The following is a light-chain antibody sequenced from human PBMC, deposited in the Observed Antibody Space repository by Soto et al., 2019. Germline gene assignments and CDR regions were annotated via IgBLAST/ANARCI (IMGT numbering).Light chain of an antibody. CDR3: ETWDSNTRV. Sequence: QAVVTQSSSASASLGSSAKLTCTLSSGHSSYIIAWHQQQPGKAPRYLMKLEGSGSYNKGSGVPDRFSGSSSGADRYLTISNLQFEDEADYYCETWDSNTRVFGGGTQLTVL. CDR2: LEGSGSY. CDR1: SGHSSYI. J-gene: IGLJ2*01. V-gene: IGLV4-60*02.